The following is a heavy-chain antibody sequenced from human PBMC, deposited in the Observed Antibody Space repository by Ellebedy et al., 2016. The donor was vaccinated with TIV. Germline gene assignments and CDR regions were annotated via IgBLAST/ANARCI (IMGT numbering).Heavy chain of an antibody. J-gene: IGHJ6*02. CDR3: ARVEVSRSGPSYGMDV. V-gene: IGHV3-74*01. Sequence: GESLKISCEASGFTLSSYWMHWVRQAPGQGLVWVSRSSSDGSRTYADSVKGRFTMSRDNAKNPLYLEMNSLRAEDTAVYYCARVEVSRSGPSYGMDVWGQGTSVTVSS. CDR1: GFTLSSYW. D-gene: IGHD6-19*01. CDR2: SSSDGSRT.